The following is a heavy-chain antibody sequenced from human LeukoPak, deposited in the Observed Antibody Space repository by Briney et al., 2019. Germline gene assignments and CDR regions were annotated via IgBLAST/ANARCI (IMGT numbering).Heavy chain of an antibody. V-gene: IGHV4-4*07. J-gene: IGHJ6*04. CDR2: IHASGST. D-gene: IGHD1-26*01. Sequence: SETLSLTCTVSGASISTYYWSWFRQPAGKGLEWIGRIHASGSTYYNPSLKSRVSMSIDMSKNQFSLRLNSVTTADTAVFYCARDIGSRIWGKGTTVIVSS. CDR3: ARDIGSRI. CDR1: GASISTYY.